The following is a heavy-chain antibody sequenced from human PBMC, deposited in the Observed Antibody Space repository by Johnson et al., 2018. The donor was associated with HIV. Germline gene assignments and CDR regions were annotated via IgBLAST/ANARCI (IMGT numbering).Heavy chain of an antibody. CDR3: ARGLTRLSRNDYWNGIGAFDR. J-gene: IGHJ3*01. CDR1: GFTFSDYY. V-gene: IGHV3-11*04. Sequence: QVQLVESGGGLVKPGGSLRLSCAASGFTFSDYYMSWIRQAPGKGLEWVAYISSSGSTIYYADSVKGRFTISRDNAKNSRNLQINSLRAEDTAIYYCARGLTRLSRNDYWNGIGAFDRWGQGTMVTVSS. D-gene: IGHD5-12*01. CDR2: ISSSGSTI.